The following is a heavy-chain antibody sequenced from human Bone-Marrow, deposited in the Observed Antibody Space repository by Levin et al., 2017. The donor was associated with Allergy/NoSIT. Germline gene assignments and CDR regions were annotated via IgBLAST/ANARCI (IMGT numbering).Heavy chain of an antibody. CDR3: AKDRVRGFDAFDS. CDR2: ISYDGSNK. D-gene: IGHD3-10*02. J-gene: IGHJ3*02. CDR1: GFTFSSYG. Sequence: PGGSLRLSCAASGFTFSSYGMHWVRQAPGKGLEWVAVISYDGSNKYYADSVKGRFTISRDNSKNTLYLQMNSLRAEDTAVYYCAKDRVRGFDAFDSWGQGTMVTVSS. V-gene: IGHV3-30*18.